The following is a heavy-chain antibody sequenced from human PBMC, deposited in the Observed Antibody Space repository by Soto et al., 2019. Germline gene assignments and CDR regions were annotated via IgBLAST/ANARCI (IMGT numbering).Heavy chain of an antibody. J-gene: IGHJ6*02. D-gene: IGHD6-13*01. CDR1: GFTFSSAW. V-gene: IGHV3-15*01. Sequence: GGSLRLSCAASGFTFSSAWMSWVRQAPGKGLEWVGRIKSKTDGGTTDYAAPVKGRFTISRDDSKNTLYLQMNSLKTEETAVYYCTTDKGSSSWYDYYYGMDVWGQGTTVTVSS. CDR2: IKSKTDGGTT. CDR3: TTDKGSSSWYDYYYGMDV.